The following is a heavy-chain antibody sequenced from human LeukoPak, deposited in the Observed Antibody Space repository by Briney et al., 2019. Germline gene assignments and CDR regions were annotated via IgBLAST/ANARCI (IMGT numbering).Heavy chain of an antibody. CDR1: GFTLSSYW. V-gene: IGHV3-7*03. J-gene: IGHJ3*02. Sequence: PGGSLRLSCAASGFTLSSYWMSWVRQAPGKGLEWVPNIKEDGSEKYYVDSVKGRFTISRDNAKNSLYLHMNSLTAEDTAMYYCARDWVAGVPFDAFDIWGQGTMVSVSS. D-gene: IGHD3-10*01. CDR3: ARDWVAGVPFDAFDI. CDR2: IKEDGSEK.